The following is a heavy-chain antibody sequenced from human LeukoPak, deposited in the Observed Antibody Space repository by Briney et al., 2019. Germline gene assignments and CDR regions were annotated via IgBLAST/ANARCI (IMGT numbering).Heavy chain of an antibody. D-gene: IGHD5-24*01. V-gene: IGHV3-33*01. Sequence: GGSLRLSCAASGFTFSSYGMHWVRQAPGKGLEWMAVIWYDGSNKYYADSVKGRFTISRDNSKNTLYLQMNSLRAEDTAVYYCAREIDDGYKAFDYWGQGTLVTVSS. CDR2: IWYDGSNK. CDR1: GFTFSSYG. J-gene: IGHJ4*02. CDR3: AREIDDGYKAFDY.